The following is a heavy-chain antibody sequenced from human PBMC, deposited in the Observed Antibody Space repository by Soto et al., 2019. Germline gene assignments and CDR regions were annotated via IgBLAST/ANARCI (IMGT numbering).Heavy chain of an antibody. V-gene: IGHV3-23*01. CDR3: AKRDYGSDFDY. Sequence: EVQLLESGGGLVQPGGSLRLSCAASGFTFSSYAMCWVRQAPGKGLEWVSVISGSGDSKYYADSVKGRFTISRDNSKNTLYLQMNSLRVEDTAVYYCAKRDYGSDFDYWGQGTLVTVSS. CDR2: ISGSGDSK. CDR1: GFTFSSYA. J-gene: IGHJ4*02. D-gene: IGHD3-10*01.